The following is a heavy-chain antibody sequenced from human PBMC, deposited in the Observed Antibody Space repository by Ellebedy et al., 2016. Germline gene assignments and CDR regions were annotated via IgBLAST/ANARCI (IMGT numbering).Heavy chain of an antibody. J-gene: IGHJ4*02. CDR1: GFSFNTFF. CDR2: ISAGGDNT. V-gene: IGHV3-23*01. CDR3: RQGHYADY. Sequence: GESLKISXGASGFSFNTFFMGWVRQAPGKGLEWVSTISAGGDNTQFADSVKGRFTVSRDNPRKTVYLRMNNLRVEDTARYYCRQGHYADYWGQGTLVTVSS.